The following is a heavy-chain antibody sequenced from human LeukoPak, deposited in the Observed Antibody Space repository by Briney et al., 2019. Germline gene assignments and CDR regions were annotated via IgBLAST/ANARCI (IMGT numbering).Heavy chain of an antibody. J-gene: IGHJ6*03. CDR2: INPDGDVT. D-gene: IGHD2-8*01. Sequence: GASMKVSCKASGYSFTGYYIHWVRQAPGQGLEWMGWINPDGDVTKSAQKFQGRVTMTTDKSINTVFMELSGRTSDDTALYYCARGPNHYYYMDFWGKGTTVSVSS. CDR1: GYSFTGYY. CDR3: ARGPNHYYYMDF. V-gene: IGHV1-2*02.